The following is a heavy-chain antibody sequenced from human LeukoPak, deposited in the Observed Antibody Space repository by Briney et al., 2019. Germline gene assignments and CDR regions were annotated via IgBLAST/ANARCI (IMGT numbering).Heavy chain of an antibody. CDR3: ARGRRFDI. J-gene: IGHJ3*02. V-gene: IGHV4-59*08. CDR2: ICYSGST. Sequence: PSETLSLTCTVSGGFISSYYCSWVRQPPGKGLEWIGYICYSGSTNYNPSLKSRGTISVDTSKNKFSLNLSAVTAADTAVYYCARGRRFDICGQGTMVTVSS. CDR1: GGFISSYY.